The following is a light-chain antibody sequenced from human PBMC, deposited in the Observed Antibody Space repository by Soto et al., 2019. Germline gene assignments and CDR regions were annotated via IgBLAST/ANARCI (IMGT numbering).Light chain of an antibody. Sequence: QSVLTQPPSVSAAPGQKVTISCSGSSSNVGSNYVSWYQQLPGTAPKLLIYDNNKRPSGIPDRFSGSKSGTSATLDITGLHTGDEADYYCATWDRSLSVYVLFGGGTKLTVL. CDR2: DNN. CDR1: SSNVGSNY. J-gene: IGLJ2*01. CDR3: ATWDRSLSVYVL. V-gene: IGLV1-51*01.